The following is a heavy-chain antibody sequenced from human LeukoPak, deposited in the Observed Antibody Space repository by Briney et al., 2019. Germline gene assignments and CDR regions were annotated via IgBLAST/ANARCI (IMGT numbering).Heavy chain of an antibody. CDR1: GHSFTSYW. J-gene: IGHJ5*02. CDR3: ARLWFGSTQHQGGWFDP. D-gene: IGHD3-10*01. CDR2: IYPGDSDT. Sequence: GESLKISCKGSGHSFTSYWIGWVRQMPGKGLEWMGIIYPGDSDTSYSPSFQGQVTISADKSISTACLQWSSLKASDTAMYYCARLWFGSTQHQGGWFDPWGQGTLVTVSS. V-gene: IGHV5-51*01.